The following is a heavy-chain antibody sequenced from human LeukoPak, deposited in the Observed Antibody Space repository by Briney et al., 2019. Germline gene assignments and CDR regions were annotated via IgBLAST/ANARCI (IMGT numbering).Heavy chain of an antibody. Sequence: ASVNVSCKASGYIFTGYYMHWVRQAPGQGLEWMGWINPNSGGTNFAQKFQGRVTMTRDTSISTAYMDLSRLRSDDTAVYYCARSRIGSQFDFWGQGTLVIASS. D-gene: IGHD1-26*01. J-gene: IGHJ4*02. CDR2: INPNSGGT. CDR1: GYIFTGYY. V-gene: IGHV1-2*02. CDR3: ARSRIGSQFDF.